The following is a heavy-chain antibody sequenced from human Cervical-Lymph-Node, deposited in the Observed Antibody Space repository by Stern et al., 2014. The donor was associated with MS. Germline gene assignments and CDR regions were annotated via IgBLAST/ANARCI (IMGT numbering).Heavy chain of an antibody. D-gene: IGHD3-22*01. V-gene: IGHV4-31*03. Sequence: QLQLQESGPGLVKPSQTLSLTCTVSGGSISSGGYYWSWIRQHPGKGLEWIGYIYYSGSTYYNPSLKSRVTISVDTSKNQFSLKLSSVTAADTAVYYCARGDLWYYYDSSGYSYFDYWGQGTLVTVSS. CDR2: IYYSGST. CDR1: GGSISSGGYY. J-gene: IGHJ4*02. CDR3: ARGDLWYYYDSSGYSYFDY.